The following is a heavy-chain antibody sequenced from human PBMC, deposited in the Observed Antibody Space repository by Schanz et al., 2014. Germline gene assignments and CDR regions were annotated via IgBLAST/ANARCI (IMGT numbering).Heavy chain of an antibody. D-gene: IGHD1-26*01. CDR2: INTGVNT. CDR3: ARDHTTESYYSAGPPIDY. J-gene: IGHJ4*02. Sequence: EVQLVESGGGVVQPGRSLRLSCAASGFTFSSYAMSWVRQAPGKGLEWVSAINTGVNTYYADSVKGRFTISRDNSKNTLFLQMNSLRAEDTAVYYCARDHTTESYYSAGPPIDYWGQGTLLTVSS. V-gene: IGHV3-23*04. CDR1: GFTFSSYA.